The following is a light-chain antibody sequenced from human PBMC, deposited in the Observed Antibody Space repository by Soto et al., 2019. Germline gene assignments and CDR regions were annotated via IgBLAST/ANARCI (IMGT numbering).Light chain of an antibody. CDR2: DVS. Sequence: HSALTQPRSVSGSPGQSVTISCTGTSSDVGGYNYVSWYQQYPGKAPKVMIYDVSKRPSGVPDRFSGSKSGNTASLTISGLQAEDEADYYCCSYAGSYTGVFGGGTKLTVL. V-gene: IGLV2-11*01. J-gene: IGLJ2*01. CDR1: SSDVGGYNY. CDR3: CSYAGSYTGV.